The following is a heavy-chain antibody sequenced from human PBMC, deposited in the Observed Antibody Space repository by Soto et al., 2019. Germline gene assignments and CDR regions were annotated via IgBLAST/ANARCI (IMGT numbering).Heavy chain of an antibody. Sequence: GASVKVYCKVSGYTLTELSMHWVRQAPGKGLEWMGGFDPEDGETIYAQKFQGRVTMTEDTSTDTAYMELSSLRSEDTAVYYCATDGYYDSSGYPFDYWGQGTLVTVSS. CDR2: FDPEDGET. D-gene: IGHD3-22*01. J-gene: IGHJ4*02. CDR1: GYTLTELS. CDR3: ATDGYYDSSGYPFDY. V-gene: IGHV1-24*01.